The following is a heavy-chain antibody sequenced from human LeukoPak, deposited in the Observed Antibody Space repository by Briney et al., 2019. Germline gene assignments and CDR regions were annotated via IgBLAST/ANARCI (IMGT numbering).Heavy chain of an antibody. CDR2: IIPIFGTA. J-gene: IGHJ4*02. V-gene: IGHV1-69*01. CDR3: ARVGKYYDSSGYYPY. D-gene: IGHD3-22*01. Sequence: GSSVKVSCKASGGTFSSYAISWVRQAPGQGLEWMGGIIPIFGTANYAQKFQGRVTITADESTSTAYMELSSLRSEDTAVYYCARVGKYYDSSGYYPYWGQGTLVTVSS. CDR1: GGTFSSYA.